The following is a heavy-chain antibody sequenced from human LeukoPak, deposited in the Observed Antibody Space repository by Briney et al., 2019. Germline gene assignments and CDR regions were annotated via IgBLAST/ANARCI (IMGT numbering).Heavy chain of an antibody. Sequence: PGGSLRLSCAASGFTFSSYAMSWVRQAPGKGLEWVSAISGSGGSTYYADSVKGRFAISRDNSKNTLYLQMNSLRAEDTAVYYCAKDGYSSGSTNWFDPWGQGTLVTVSS. CDR1: GFTFSSYA. CDR2: ISGSGGST. CDR3: AKDGYSSGSTNWFDP. D-gene: IGHD6-19*01. J-gene: IGHJ5*02. V-gene: IGHV3-23*01.